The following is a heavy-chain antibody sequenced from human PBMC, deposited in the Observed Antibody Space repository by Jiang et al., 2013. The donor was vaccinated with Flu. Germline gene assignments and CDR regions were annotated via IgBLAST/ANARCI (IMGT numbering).Heavy chain of an antibody. J-gene: IGHJ4*02. CDR1: GYTFTSYG. D-gene: IGHD2-15*01. CDR3: ARGPNGYCSGGSCYHFDY. V-gene: IGHV1-18*01. CDR2: ISAYNGNT. Sequence: KKPGASVKVSCKASGYTFTSYGISWVRQAPGQGLEWMGWISAYNGNTNYAQKLQGRVTMTTDTSTSTAYMELRSLRSDDTAVYYCARGPNGYCSGGSCYHFDYWGQGTLVTVSS.